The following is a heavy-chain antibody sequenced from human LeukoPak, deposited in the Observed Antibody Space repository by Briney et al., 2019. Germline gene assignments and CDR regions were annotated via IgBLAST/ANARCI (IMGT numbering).Heavy chain of an antibody. Sequence: GGSLRLSCAASGFTFSSYAMSWVRQAPGKGLEWVSAISGSGDSTYYADSVKGRFTISRDNSKNTLYLQMNSLRAEDTAVYYCARHLITFGGVIVPYYYYGMDVWGQGTTVTVSS. CDR2: ISGSGDST. J-gene: IGHJ6*02. CDR3: ARHLITFGGVIVPYYYYGMDV. V-gene: IGHV3-23*01. CDR1: GFTFSSYA. D-gene: IGHD3-16*02.